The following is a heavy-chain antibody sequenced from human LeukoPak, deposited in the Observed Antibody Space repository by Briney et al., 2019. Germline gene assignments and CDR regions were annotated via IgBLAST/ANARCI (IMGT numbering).Heavy chain of an antibody. CDR1: VGSIRSYY. J-gene: IGHJ4*02. CDR2: IYYGGST. CDR3: AIGRIYYDSTGYYY. D-gene: IGHD3-22*01. Sequence: SETLSLTCTVSVGSIRSYYWSWIRQPPGKGLEWIGYIYYGGSTNYNPSLKSRVAISVDTSKNQFSLNLSSVTAADTAVHYCAIGRIYYDSTGYYYWGPGTLVTVSS. V-gene: IGHV4-59*08.